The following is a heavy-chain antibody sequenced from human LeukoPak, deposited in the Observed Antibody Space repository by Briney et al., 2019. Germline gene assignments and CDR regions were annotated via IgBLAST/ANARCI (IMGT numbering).Heavy chain of an antibody. V-gene: IGHV4-34*01. J-gene: IGHJ5*02. CDR1: GGSFSGYY. CDR3: AREGRFGGVIAPQGWFDP. CDR2: INHSGRT. Sequence: SETLSLTCAVYGGSFSGYYWSWIRQPPGKGLEWIGEINHSGRTNYNPSLKSRVTISIDTSKNQFSVNLTSVTAAGTAVYYCAREGRFGGVIAPQGWFDPWGQGTLVTVSS. D-gene: IGHD3-16*02.